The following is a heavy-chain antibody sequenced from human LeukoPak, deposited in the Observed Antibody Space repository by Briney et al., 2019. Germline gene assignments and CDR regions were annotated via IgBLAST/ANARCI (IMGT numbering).Heavy chain of an antibody. Sequence: SETLSLTCTVSGGSISSGDYYWSWIRQPPGKGLEWIGRIYTSGSTNYNPSLKSRVTMSVDTSKNQFSLKLSSVTAADTAVYYCARDYSSSWYPTDAFDIWGQGTMVTVSS. D-gene: IGHD6-13*01. CDR3: ARDYSSSWYPTDAFDI. J-gene: IGHJ3*02. CDR1: GGSISSGDYY. V-gene: IGHV4-61*02. CDR2: IYTSGST.